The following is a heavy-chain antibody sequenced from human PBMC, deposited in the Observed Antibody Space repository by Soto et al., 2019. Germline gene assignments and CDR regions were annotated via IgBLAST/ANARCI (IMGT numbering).Heavy chain of an antibody. CDR2: IYYSGST. D-gene: IGHD4-4*01. V-gene: IGHV4-59*01. CDR1: GGSISSYY. CDR3: ARGRVTGGGWFDP. Sequence: QVQLQESGPGLVKPSETLSLTCTVSGGSISSYYWSWIRQPPGKGLEWIGYIYYSGSTNYNPSLKSRVTISVDTSKNQFSLKLSSVTAADTTVYYCARGRVTGGGWFDPWGQGTLVTVSS. J-gene: IGHJ5*02.